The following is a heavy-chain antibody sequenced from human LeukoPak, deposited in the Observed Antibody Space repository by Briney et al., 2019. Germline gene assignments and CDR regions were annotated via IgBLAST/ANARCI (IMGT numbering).Heavy chain of an antibody. CDR3: ARDHKEYQLLATLDY. J-gene: IGHJ4*02. V-gene: IGHV1-2*02. CDR1: GYTFTGYY. CDR2: INPNSGGT. D-gene: IGHD2-2*01. Sequence: GASVKVSCKASGYTFTGYYMHWVRQAPGQGLEWMGWINPNSGGTNYAQKFQGRVTMTRDTSISTAYMELSRLRSDDTAVYYCARDHKEYQLLATLDYWGQGTLVTVSS.